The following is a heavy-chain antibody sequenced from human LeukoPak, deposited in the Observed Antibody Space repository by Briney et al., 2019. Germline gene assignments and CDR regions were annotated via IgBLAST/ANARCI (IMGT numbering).Heavy chain of an antibody. CDR3: ASFEGGSYWINYYYYYMDV. D-gene: IGHD1-26*01. CDR1: GFTFRSNA. CDR2: ISGSSLTT. V-gene: IGHV3-48*01. Sequence: GGSLRLSCAASGFTFRSNAMNWVRQAPGKGLEWVSGISGSSLTTYYADSVKGRFTISRDNAKNSLYLQMNSLRAEDTAVYYCASFEGGSYWINYYYYYMDVWGKGTTVTVSS. J-gene: IGHJ6*03.